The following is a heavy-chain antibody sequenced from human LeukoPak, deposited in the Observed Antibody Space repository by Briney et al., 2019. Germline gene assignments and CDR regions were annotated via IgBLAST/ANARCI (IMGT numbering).Heavy chain of an antibody. CDR2: IYYSGST. CDR3: ARVGRLGYCSSTSCPYYSYMDV. Sequence: SETLSLTCTVSGGSISSGDYYWSWIRQPPGKGLEWIGYIYYSGSTYYNPSLKSRVTISVDTSKNQFPLKLSSVTAADTAVYYCARVGRLGYCSSTSCPYYSYMDVWGKGTTVTVSS. CDR1: GGSISSGDYY. V-gene: IGHV4-30-4*08. J-gene: IGHJ6*03. D-gene: IGHD2-2*01.